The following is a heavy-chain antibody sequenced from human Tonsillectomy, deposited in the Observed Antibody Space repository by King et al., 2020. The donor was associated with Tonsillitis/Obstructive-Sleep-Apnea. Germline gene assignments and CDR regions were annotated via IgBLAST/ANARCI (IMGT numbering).Heavy chain of an antibody. CDR3: ARGLDCSGGSCYSFDI. Sequence: QLVQSGAEVKKPGSSVKVSCKASGGTFSSYAISWVRQAPGQGLEWMGGVIPIFGTSNYAQKFQGRVTITADESTSTAYMVLSSLRSEDTAVYYCARGLDCSGGSCYSFDIWGQGTMVTVSS. CDR1: GGTFSSYA. V-gene: IGHV1-69*12. CDR2: VIPIFGTS. D-gene: IGHD2-15*01. J-gene: IGHJ3*02.